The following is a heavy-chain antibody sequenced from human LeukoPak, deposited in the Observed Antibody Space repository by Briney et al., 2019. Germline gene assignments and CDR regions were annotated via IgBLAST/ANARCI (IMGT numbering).Heavy chain of an antibody. CDR2: AAAGGFI. J-gene: IGHJ4*02. CDR1: GFTFSTHS. Sequence: GGSLRLSCAASGFTFSTHSMNWVRQAPGKGLEWVSYAAAGGFISYADSVRGRFTISRDNAKNSLYLQMNSLRDEDTAVYYCAREGFYSGYDRWGQGTLVTVSS. D-gene: IGHD5-12*01. CDR3: AREGFYSGYDR. V-gene: IGHV3-48*02.